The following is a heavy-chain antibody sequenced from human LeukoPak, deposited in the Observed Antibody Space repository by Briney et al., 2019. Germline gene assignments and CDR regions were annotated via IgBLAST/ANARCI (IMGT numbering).Heavy chain of an antibody. CDR1: GGSISSYY. CDR3: ARHVDYSRNYYYYGMDV. V-gene: IGHV4-59*08. J-gene: IGHJ6*02. Sequence: SETLSLTCTVSGGSISSYYWSWIRQPPGKGLEWIGYIHYSGSTNYNPSLKSRVTISVDASKNQFSLKLSSVTAADTAVYYCARHVDYSRNYYYYGMDVWGQGTTVTVSS. D-gene: IGHD4-11*01. CDR2: IHYSGST.